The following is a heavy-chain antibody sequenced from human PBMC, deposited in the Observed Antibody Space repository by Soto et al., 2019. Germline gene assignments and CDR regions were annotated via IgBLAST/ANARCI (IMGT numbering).Heavy chain of an antibody. V-gene: IGHV4-4*02. CDR2: VYHTGDT. CDR1: GGTVASSHW. CDR3: AREIVTAGGNNYFDP. J-gene: IGHJ5*02. D-gene: IGHD2-21*02. Sequence: SETLSLTCGVSGGTVASSHWWSWVRQSPGRGLEWIGSVYHTGDTNFNPSLQSRVTFSVDKSNNQFSLRLTSVTAADTAVYFCAREIVTAGGNNYFDPWGPGTLVTVSS.